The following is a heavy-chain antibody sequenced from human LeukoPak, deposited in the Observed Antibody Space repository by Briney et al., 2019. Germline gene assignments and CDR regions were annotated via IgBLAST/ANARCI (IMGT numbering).Heavy chain of an antibody. J-gene: IGHJ6*03. D-gene: IGHD6-13*01. CDR1: GGIFSSYA. CDR2: IIHIFGTA. CDR3: ASCAAAGTTYHYYYYYYMDV. V-gene: IGHV1-69*05. Sequence: SVKVSCKASGGIFSSYAISWVRQAPGQGLEWMGGIIHIFGTANYAQKFQGRVTITTDESTSTAYMELSSLRSEDTAVYYCASCAAAGTTYHYYYYYYMDVWGKGTTVTVSS.